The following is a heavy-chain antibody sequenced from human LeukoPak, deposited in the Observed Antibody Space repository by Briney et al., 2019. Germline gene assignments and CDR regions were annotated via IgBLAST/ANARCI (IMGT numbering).Heavy chain of an antibody. CDR1: GFTFSSHT. CDR3: AKDHASVTSDYFDY. J-gene: IGHJ4*02. V-gene: IGHV3-23*01. CDR2: ISGSGGST. Sequence: GGSLRLSCVASGFTFSSHTMSWVRQAPGKGLEWVSAISGSGGSTSYPDSVKGRFTISRDNSKNTLYLQINSLRAEDTAVYYCAKDHASVTSDYFDYWGQGALVTVSS. D-gene: IGHD4-17*01.